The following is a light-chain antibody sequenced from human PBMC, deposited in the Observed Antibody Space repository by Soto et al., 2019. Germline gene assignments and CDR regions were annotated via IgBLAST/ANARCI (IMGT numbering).Light chain of an antibody. CDR2: EDS. CDR1: SSVFGSYNL. Sequence: QSVLTQPASVSGSPGQSITISCTGTSSVFGSYNLVSWYQQHPGKAPKLMIYEDSKRPSGVSNRFSGSKSGNTASLTISGLQAEYDADYYCCSYSGSSTYVFGTGTKVT. CDR3: CSYSGSSTYV. J-gene: IGLJ1*01. V-gene: IGLV2-23*01.